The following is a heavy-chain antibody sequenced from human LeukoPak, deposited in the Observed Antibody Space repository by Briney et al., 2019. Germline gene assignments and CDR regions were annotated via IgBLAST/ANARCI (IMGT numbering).Heavy chain of an antibody. V-gene: IGHV4-39*07. CDR1: GGSISSSSYY. CDR3: ARGGHYDIWSSDFDY. CDR2: IFYSGAT. J-gene: IGHJ4*02. Sequence: KSSETLSLTRTVSGGSISSSSYYWGWIRQPPGKGLEWIGSIFYSGATYSNPSLRSRVTLSIDTSKNQFSLKVTSVTAADTAVYYCARGGHYDIWSSDFDYWGQGTLVSVSS. D-gene: IGHD3-3*01.